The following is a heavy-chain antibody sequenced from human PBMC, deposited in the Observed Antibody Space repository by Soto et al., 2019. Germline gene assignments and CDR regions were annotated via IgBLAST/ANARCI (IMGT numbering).Heavy chain of an antibody. CDR1: DFTFSRFA. D-gene: IGHD6-6*01. J-gene: IGHJ5*02. CDR2: ISADGRAT. CDR3: AVRNFRGPDWFDP. V-gene: IGHV3-23*01. Sequence: QPGGSLRLSCPASDFTFSRFAMNWVRQAPGKGLEWVSQISADGRATYYADSVKGRLSISRDNSKNTLYLQMNSLRAEDTAVYYCAVRNFRGPDWFDPWGQGTLVTVSS.